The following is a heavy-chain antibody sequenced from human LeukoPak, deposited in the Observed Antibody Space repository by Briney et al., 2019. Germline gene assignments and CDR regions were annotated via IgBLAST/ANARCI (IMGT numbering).Heavy chain of an antibody. CDR2: IYYSGST. Sequence: PSETLSLXCTVSGGSISSYYWSWIRQPPGKGLEWIGYIYYSGSTNYNPSLKSRVTISVDTSKNQFSLKLSSVTAADTAVYYCARDRWGSAFDIWGQGTMVTVSS. CDR1: GGSISSYY. D-gene: IGHD4-23*01. CDR3: ARDRWGSAFDI. J-gene: IGHJ3*02. V-gene: IGHV4-59*01.